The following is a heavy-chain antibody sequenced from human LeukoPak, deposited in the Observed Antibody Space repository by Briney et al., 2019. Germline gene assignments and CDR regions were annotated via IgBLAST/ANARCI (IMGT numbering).Heavy chain of an antibody. V-gene: IGHV3-23*01. CDR3: ARCVTGWPNWFAP. J-gene: IGHJ5*02. CDR1: GFRFSRYA. Sequence: GGSLRLSCVGSGFRFSRYAMSWVRQAPGKGLEWVATIHYIRGGPYYADSVEGRFTISRDDSKNTVYLQMNSLRVEDTAIYYCARCVTGWPNWFAPWGQGTLVTVSS. D-gene: IGHD6-19*01. CDR2: IHYIRGGP.